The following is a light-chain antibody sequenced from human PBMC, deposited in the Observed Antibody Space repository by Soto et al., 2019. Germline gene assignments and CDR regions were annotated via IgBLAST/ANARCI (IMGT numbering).Light chain of an antibody. CDR3: AVWDDSLNGHV. V-gene: IGLV1-44*01. CDR1: SSNIGTSS. J-gene: IGLJ1*01. Sequence: QSVLTQPPSASGTPGQTVTISCSGSSSNIGTSSVHWYKHLPGTAPKPLIYTNDQRPSGVPDRFSGSKSGTSASLAISGLQSEDDVDYYCAVWDDSLNGHVFGAGNNVTV. CDR2: TND.